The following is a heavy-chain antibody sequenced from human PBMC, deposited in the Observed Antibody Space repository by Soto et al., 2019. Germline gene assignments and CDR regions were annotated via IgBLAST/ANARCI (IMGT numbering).Heavy chain of an antibody. CDR2: IYYSGST. D-gene: IGHD3-10*01. CDR1: GGSVSSGSYY. CDR3: ARSSGSLVVRWFDP. V-gene: IGHV4-61*01. J-gene: IGHJ5*02. Sequence: PSETLSLTCTVSGGSVSSGSYYWSWIRQPPGKGLEWIGYIYYSGSTNYNPSLKSRVTISVDTSKNQFSLKLSSVTAADTAVYYCARSSGSLVVRWFDPWGQGTLVTVSS.